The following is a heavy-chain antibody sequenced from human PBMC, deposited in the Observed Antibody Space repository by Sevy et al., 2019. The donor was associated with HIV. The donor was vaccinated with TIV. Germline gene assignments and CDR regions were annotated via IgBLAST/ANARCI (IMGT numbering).Heavy chain of an antibody. V-gene: IGHV3-23*01. J-gene: IGHJ6*03. CDR1: GFTFSSYA. Sequence: GGSLRLSCAAAGFTFSSYAMSWVRQAPGKGLEWVSAISGSGGSTYYADSVKGRFTISRDNFKNMLYLQMNSLRAEDTAVYYCVKSGYSYGYDYYYYMDVWGKGTTVTVSS. CDR3: VKSGYSYGYDYYYYMDV. CDR2: ISGSGGST. D-gene: IGHD5-18*01.